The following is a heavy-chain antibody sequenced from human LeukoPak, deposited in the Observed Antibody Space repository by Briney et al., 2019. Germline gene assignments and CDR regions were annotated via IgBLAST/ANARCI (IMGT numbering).Heavy chain of an antibody. J-gene: IGHJ3*02. CDR1: GYTLTELS. D-gene: IGHD4-17*01. V-gene: IGHV1-24*01. CDR2: FDPEDGET. CDR3: ATRVHGDPLPDAFDI. Sequence: GASVKVSCKVSGYTLTELSMHWVRQAPGKGLEWMGGFDPEDGETIYAQKFQGRVTMTEDTSTDTAYMELSSLRSEDTAVYYCATRVHGDPLPDAFDIWGQGTMVTVSS.